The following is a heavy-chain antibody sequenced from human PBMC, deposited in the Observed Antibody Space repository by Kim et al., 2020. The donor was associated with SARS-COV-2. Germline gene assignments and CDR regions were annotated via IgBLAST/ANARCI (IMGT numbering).Heavy chain of an antibody. Sequence: SVKVSCKASGFTFTSSAVQWVRQARGQRLEWIGWIVVGSGNTNYAQKFQERVTITRDMSTSTAYMELSSLRSEDTAVYYCAADSPDYDILTGYDAFDIWGQGTMVTVSS. CDR2: IVVGSGNT. CDR1: GFTFTSSA. D-gene: IGHD3-9*01. V-gene: IGHV1-58*01. CDR3: AADSPDYDILTGYDAFDI. J-gene: IGHJ3*02.